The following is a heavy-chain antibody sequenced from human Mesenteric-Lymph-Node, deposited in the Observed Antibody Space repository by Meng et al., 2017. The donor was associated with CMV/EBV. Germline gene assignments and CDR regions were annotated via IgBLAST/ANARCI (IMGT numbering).Heavy chain of an antibody. D-gene: IGHD6-13*01. CDR1: GDSISRNLW. V-gene: IGHV4-4*02. CDR3: ARGRAAALDY. Sequence: SETLSLTCAVSGDSISRNLWWSWVRQPPGKGLEWIGEISYSGSTKYNPSLQSRVTISSDTTNNRFSLRLNSVTAADTGVYYCARGRAAALDYWGQGTLVTVSS. CDR2: ISYSGST. J-gene: IGHJ4*02.